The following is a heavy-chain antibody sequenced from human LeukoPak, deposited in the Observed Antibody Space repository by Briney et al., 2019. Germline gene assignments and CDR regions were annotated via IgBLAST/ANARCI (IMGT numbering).Heavy chain of an antibody. CDR1: GGSISSYY. V-gene: IGHV4-59*01. CDR2: ISYSGST. Sequence: PSETLSLICTVSGGSISSYYWSWIRQPPGKGLEWIACISYSGSTKYNPSLKSRVTISVDTSKNQLSLKLSSVTAADTAVYYCAREPGFDSSGYLNWFDPWGHGTLVTVPS. J-gene: IGHJ5*02. D-gene: IGHD3-22*01. CDR3: AREPGFDSSGYLNWFDP.